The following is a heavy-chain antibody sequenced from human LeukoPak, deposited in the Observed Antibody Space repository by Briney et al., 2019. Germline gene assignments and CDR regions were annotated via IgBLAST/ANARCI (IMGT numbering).Heavy chain of an antibody. D-gene: IGHD2-21*02. CDR2: INHSGST. Sequence: SETLSLTCAVYGGSFSGYYWSWIRQPPGKGLEWIGEINHSGSTNDNPSLKSRVTISVDTSKNQFSLKLSSVTAADTAVYYCARGLEVVTATLDYWGQGTLVTVSS. J-gene: IGHJ4*02. CDR3: ARGLEVVTATLDY. V-gene: IGHV4-34*01. CDR1: GGSFSGYY.